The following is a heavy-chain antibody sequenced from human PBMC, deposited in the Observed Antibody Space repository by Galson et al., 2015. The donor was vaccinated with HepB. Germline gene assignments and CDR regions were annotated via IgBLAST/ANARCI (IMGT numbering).Heavy chain of an antibody. Sequence: TLSLTCSVSGGSITSGSYYWSWVRQPTGKGLEWIGHVYTSGSTNHNPSLKSRVTISVDKSKNQFSLRMTSVTAADTAVYYCARSLGDLNGSQHMDVWGEGTTVTVSS. V-gene: IGHV4-61*09. D-gene: IGHD2-21*01. CDR3: ARSLGDLNGSQHMDV. CDR1: GGSITSGSYY. CDR2: VYTSGST. J-gene: IGHJ6*03.